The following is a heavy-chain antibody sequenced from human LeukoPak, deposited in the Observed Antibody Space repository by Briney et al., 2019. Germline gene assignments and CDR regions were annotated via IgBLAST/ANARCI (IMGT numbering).Heavy chain of an antibody. CDR2: ISNTDGTI. CDR3: AKRGSIYYYFDF. D-gene: IGHD4-11*01. V-gene: IGHV3-11*01. CDR1: GGTFSDYY. J-gene: IGHJ4*02. Sequence: GGSLRLSCAASGGTFSDYYMSWIRQAPGKGLEWISYISNTDGTIYYADSVKGRFTISRDNAQNSLYLQMNSLRAEDTAVYYCAKRGSIYYYFDFWGQGTLVTVSS.